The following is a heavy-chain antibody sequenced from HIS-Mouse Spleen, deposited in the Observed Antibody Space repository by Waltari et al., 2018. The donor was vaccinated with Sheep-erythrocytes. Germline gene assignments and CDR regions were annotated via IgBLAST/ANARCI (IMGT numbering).Heavy chain of an antibody. CDR3: AQTGATTPHFDY. CDR2: IIPILGIA. D-gene: IGHD1-26*01. V-gene: IGHV1-69*04. CDR1: GGTFSSYA. Sequence: QVQLVQSGAEVKKPGSSVKVSCKASGGTFSSYAISWVRTAPGQGLEWMGRIIPILGIANYAKKFQGRVTITADKSTSTAYMELSSLRSEDTAVYYCAQTGATTPHFDYWGQGTLVTVSS. J-gene: IGHJ4*02.